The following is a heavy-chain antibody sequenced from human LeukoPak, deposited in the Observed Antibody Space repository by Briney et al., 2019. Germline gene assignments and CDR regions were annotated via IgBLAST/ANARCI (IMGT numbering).Heavy chain of an antibody. V-gene: IGHV4-34*01. D-gene: IGHD6-13*01. CDR3: ARYPHSSSFVRRVAFDI. Sequence: SETPSLTCAVYGGSFCGFSCRCIRHPPGKGLERIGEITLSGSTNYNPSLKIRVTISVDTSKYQCSLKLSSVTAADTAVYYCARYPHSSSFVRRVAFDIWGQGTMVTVSS. J-gene: IGHJ3*02. CDR2: ITLSGST. CDR1: GGSFCGFS.